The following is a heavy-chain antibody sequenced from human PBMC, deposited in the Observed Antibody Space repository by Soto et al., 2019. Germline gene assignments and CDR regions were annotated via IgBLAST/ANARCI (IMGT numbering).Heavy chain of an antibody. J-gene: IGHJ4*02. CDR2: IYYSGST. Sequence: QVQLQESGPGLVKPSQTLSLTCTVSGGSISSGGYYWSWIRQHPGKGLEWIGYIYYSGSTYYNPSLKSRVTISVDTSKNQFSLKLSSVTAAYTAVYYCARGDYYDFWSGYGYYFDYWGQGTLVTVSS. CDR1: GGSISSGGYY. V-gene: IGHV4-31*03. CDR3: ARGDYYDFWSGYGYYFDY. D-gene: IGHD3-3*01.